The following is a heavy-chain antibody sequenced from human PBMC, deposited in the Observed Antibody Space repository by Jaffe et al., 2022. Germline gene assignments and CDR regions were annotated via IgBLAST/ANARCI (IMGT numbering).Heavy chain of an antibody. J-gene: IGHJ4*02. Sequence: ERRLVESGGALAQPGESLRVSCEASGFTFTSYNMNWVRQAPGKGLEWISFVSSDNSRVEYADSVKGRFTISRDNARNSVYLQMNSLRGEDTAVYYCARDPEAFCSGGSCHGRLDFWGQGTQVTVSS. V-gene: IGHV3-48*01. D-gene: IGHD2-15*01. CDR1: GFTFTSYN. CDR3: ARDPEAFCSGGSCHGRLDF. CDR2: VSSDNSRV.